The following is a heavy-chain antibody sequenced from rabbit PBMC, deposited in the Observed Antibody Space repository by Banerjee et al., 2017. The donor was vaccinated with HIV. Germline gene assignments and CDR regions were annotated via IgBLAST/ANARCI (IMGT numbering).Heavy chain of an antibody. D-gene: IGHD4-2*01. CDR3: ARDAGGAGYHFNL. CDR1: GFSFSSGYY. J-gene: IGHJ4*01. CDR2: IVAGSSGDT. V-gene: IGHV1S40*01. Sequence: QSLEESGGDLVKPGTSLTLTCTASGFSFSSGYYMCWVRQAPGKGLEWIGCIVAGSSGDTYYASWAKGRFTISKTSSTTVTLQMTSLTAADTATYFCARDAGGAGYHFNLWGPGTLVTVS.